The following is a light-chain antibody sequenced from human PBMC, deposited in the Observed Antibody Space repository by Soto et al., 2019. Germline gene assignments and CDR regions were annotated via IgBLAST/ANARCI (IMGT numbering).Light chain of an antibody. CDR1: QSLNSNF. CDR3: QQYGYSQWT. CDR2: STS. Sequence: EVVLTQFPNTLSLSPGERATLSRRASQSLNSNFLVWYQQKPGQAPRLLISSTSHRATGIPDRFSGSGSGTDFTLTISRLDPEDFAVYFCQQYGYSQWTFGQGTKVEIK. J-gene: IGKJ1*01. V-gene: IGKV3-20*01.